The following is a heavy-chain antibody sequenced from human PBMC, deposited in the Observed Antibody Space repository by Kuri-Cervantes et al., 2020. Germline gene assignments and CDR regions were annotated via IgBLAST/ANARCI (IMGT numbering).Heavy chain of an antibody. J-gene: IGHJ4*02. V-gene: IGHV4-39*07. CDR1: GGSISSSSYY. Sequence: GSLRLSCTVSGGSISSSSYYWGWIRQPPGKGLEWIGSIYYSGSTYYNPSLQSRVTISVDTSKNQFSLKLSSVTAADTAVYYCARGYRIVNDWGQGTLVTVSS. CDR3: ARGYRIVND. D-gene: IGHD3-22*01. CDR2: IYYSGST.